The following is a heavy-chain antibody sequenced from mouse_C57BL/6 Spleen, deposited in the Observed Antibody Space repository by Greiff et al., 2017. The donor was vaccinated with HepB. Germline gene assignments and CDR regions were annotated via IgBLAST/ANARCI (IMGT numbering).Heavy chain of an antibody. CDR2: IDPGDGDT. CDR3: ARGYSHAWFAY. CDR1: GYAFSSYW. V-gene: IGHV1-80*01. D-gene: IGHD2-12*01. J-gene: IGHJ3*01. Sequence: VQLQQSGAELVKPGASVKISCKASGYAFSSYWMNWVKQRPGKGLEWIGKIDPGDGDTNYNGKFKGKATLNADKSYITAYMQLSSLTYEDSAVYFFARGYSHAWFAYWGQGPLVTVSA.